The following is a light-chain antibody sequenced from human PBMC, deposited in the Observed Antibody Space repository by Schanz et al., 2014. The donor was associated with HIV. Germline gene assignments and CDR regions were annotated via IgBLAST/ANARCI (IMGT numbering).Light chain of an antibody. CDR2: KASS. J-gene: IGKJ2*01. CDR3: QQYKSHSPFT. Sequence: DIQMTQSPSTLSASVGDRVTITCRASQSISSWLAWYQQKPGKAPKLLIYKASSLLKRGVPSRFSGSGSGTEFTLTIGSLQPDDFATYYCQQYKSHSPFTFGQGTKIEVK. CDR1: QSISSW. V-gene: IGKV1-5*03.